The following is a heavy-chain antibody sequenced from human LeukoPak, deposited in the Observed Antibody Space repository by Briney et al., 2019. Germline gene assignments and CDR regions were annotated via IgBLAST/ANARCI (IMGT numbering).Heavy chain of an antibody. CDR3: ARLGGTYCSSTSCMYY. J-gene: IGHJ4*02. V-gene: IGHV4-39*01. CDR1: GGSISSSSYY. CDR2: IYYSGST. Sequence: SETLSLICTVSGGSISSSSYYWGWIRQPPGKGLEWIGSIYYSGSTYYNPSLKSRVTISVDTSKNQFSLKLSSVTAADTAVYYCARLGGTYCSSTSCMYYWGQGTLVTVSS. D-gene: IGHD2-2*01.